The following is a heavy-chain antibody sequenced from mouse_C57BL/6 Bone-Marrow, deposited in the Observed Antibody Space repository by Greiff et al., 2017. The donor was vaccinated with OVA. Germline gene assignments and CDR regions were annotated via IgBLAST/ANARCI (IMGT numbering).Heavy chain of an antibody. V-gene: IGHV1-15*01. J-gene: IGHJ2*01. CDR1: GYTFTDYE. CDR2: IDPETGGT. D-gene: IGHD2-3*01. CDR3: TKPYDGYYYFDY. Sequence: QVQLQQSGAELVRPGASVTLSCKASGYTFTDYEMHWVKQTPVHGLEWIGAIDPETGGTAYNQKFKGKAILTADKSSSTAYMELRSLTSEDSAVYYCTKPYDGYYYFDYWGQGTTLTVSS.